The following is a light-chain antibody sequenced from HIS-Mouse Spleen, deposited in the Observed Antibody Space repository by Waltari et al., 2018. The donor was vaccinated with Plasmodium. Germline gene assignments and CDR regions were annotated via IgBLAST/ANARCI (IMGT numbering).Light chain of an antibody. Sequence: SYELTQPPSVSVSPGQTARITCSGDALPNKYAYWYQQKSGQAPVLVIYEGSKRRSGIPERFSGSSSGTMATWTISGAQVEDEADYYCYSTDSSGNHRVFGGGTKLTVL. CDR1: ALPNKY. CDR2: EGS. J-gene: IGLJ3*02. CDR3: YSTDSSGNHRV. V-gene: IGLV3-10*01.